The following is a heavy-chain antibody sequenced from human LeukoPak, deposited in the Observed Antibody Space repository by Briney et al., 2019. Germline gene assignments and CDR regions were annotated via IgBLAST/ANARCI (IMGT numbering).Heavy chain of an antibody. CDR3: ARDFLGYYYDSSGYYFDY. CDR2: MNPNSGNT. D-gene: IGHD3-22*01. Sequence: ASVKVSCKASGYTFTSYDINWVRQATGQGLEWMGWMNPNSGNTGYAQKFQGRVTMTRNTSISTAYMELSSLRSEDTAVYYCARDFLGYYYDSSGYYFDYWGQGTLVTVSS. J-gene: IGHJ4*02. CDR1: GYTFTSYD. V-gene: IGHV1-8*01.